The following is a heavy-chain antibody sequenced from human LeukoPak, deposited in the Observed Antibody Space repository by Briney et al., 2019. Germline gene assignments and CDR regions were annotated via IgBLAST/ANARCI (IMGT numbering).Heavy chain of an antibody. Sequence: GGSLRLSCAASGFTFSSYAMHWVRQAPGKGLEWVAVISYDGSNKYYADSVKGRFTMSRDNSKNTLYLQMNSLRAEDTAVYYCASSSVVVTAPFDYWGQGTLVTVSS. D-gene: IGHD2-21*02. CDR2: ISYDGSNK. V-gene: IGHV3-30*04. J-gene: IGHJ4*02. CDR1: GFTFSSYA. CDR3: ASSSVVVTAPFDY.